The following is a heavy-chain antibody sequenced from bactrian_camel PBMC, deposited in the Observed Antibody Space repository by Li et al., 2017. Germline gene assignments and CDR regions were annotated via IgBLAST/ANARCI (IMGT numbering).Heavy chain of an antibody. Sequence: VQLVESGGGLVQPGGSLRLSCAASGFTFSNYAMSWVRQAPGKGLEWVSNIMGGGSRTNCADAVKGRFAISQDNAKNTVYLQMNSLKPEDTAMYYCKAEPPPRSAGALCYSRGGQYWGQGTQVTVS. CDR2: IMGGGSRT. J-gene: IGHJ4*01. CDR3: KAEPPPRSAGALCYSRGGQY. V-gene: IGHV3S35*01. CDR1: GFTFSNYA. D-gene: IGHD3*01.